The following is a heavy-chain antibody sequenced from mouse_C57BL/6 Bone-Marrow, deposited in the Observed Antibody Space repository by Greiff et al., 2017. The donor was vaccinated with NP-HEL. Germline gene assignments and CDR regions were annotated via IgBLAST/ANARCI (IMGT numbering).Heavy chain of an antibody. J-gene: IGHJ2*01. V-gene: IGHV1-5*01. D-gene: IGHD4-1*01. CDR3: TREGKTGLYYFDY. CDR1: GYTFTSYW. CDR2: IYPGNSDT. Sequence: VQLQQSGTVLARPGASVKMSCKTSGYTFTSYWMHWVKQRPGQGLEWIGAIYPGNSDTSYNQKFKGKAKLTAVTSASTAYMELSSLTNEDSAVYYCTREGKTGLYYFDYWGQGTTLTVSS.